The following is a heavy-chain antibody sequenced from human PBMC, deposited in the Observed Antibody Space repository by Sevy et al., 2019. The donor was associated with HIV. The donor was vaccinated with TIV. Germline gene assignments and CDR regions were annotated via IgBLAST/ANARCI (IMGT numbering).Heavy chain of an antibody. CDR3: ARDGRGISAFDI. D-gene: IGHD3-3*02. CDR2: ISGNGENT. J-gene: IGHJ3*02. CDR1: EFTFSSHA. Sequence: GGSLRLSCTASEFTFSSHAVSWVRQAPGKGLEWLSAISGNGENTHYADSVRGRFTISRDNFKNTLYLQMNSLRAEDTALYYCARDGRGISAFDIWGQGTMVTVSS. V-gene: IGHV3-23*01.